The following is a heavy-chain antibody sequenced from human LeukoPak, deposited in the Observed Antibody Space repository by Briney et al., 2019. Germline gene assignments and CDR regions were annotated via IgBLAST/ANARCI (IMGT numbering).Heavy chain of an antibody. V-gene: IGHV3-23*01. CDR1: GFTFSTYA. Sequence: GRSLRLSCAASGFTFSTYAMHWVRQAPGKGLEWVSAISGSGGSTYYADSVKGRFTISRDNSKNTLYLQMNSLRAEDTAVYYCAKGVVVIRYYFDYWGQGTLVTVSS. J-gene: IGHJ4*02. D-gene: IGHD3-22*01. CDR2: ISGSGGST. CDR3: AKGVVVIRYYFDY.